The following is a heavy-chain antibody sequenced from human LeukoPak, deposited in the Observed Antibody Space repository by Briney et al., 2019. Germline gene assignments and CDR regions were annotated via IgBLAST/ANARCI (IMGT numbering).Heavy chain of an antibody. V-gene: IGHV3-74*01. D-gene: IGHD1-26*01. CDR1: GSTFSDYW. J-gene: IGHJ4*02. Sequence: GGSLRPSCAASGSTFSDYWMHWVRQAPGKRLVWVSLIHSDGGTTNYAASVKGRFTISRDNAKNTVYLQMNSLRVEDTAVYYCARDIYSIAEWGQGTLVTVSS. CDR2: IHSDGGTT. CDR3: ARDIYSIAE.